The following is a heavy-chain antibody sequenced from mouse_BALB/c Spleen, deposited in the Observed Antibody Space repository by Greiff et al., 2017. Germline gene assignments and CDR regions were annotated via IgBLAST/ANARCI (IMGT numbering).Heavy chain of an antibody. CDR1: GYTFTDYN. D-gene: IGHD1-1*01. Sequence: VQLQQSGPELVKPGASVKISCKASGYTFTDYNMHWVKQSHGKSLEWIGYIYPYNGGTGYNQKFKSKATLTVDNSSSTAYMELRSLTSEDSAVYYCARGTTVVSPFAYWGQGTLVTVSA. J-gene: IGHJ3*01. CDR3: ARGTTVVSPFAY. V-gene: IGHV1S29*02. CDR2: IYPYNGGT.